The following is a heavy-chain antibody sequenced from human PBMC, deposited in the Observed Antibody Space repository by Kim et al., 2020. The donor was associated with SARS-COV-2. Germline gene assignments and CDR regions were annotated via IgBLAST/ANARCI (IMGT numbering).Heavy chain of an antibody. CDR2: IYYSGST. J-gene: IGHJ4*02. CDR3: ARERNSNLGYYFDY. CDR1: GGSISSGGYY. Sequence: SETLSLTCTVSGGSISSGGYYWSWIRQHPGKGLEWIGYIYYSGSTYYNPSLKSRVTISVDTSKNQFSLKLSSVTAADTAMYYCARERNSNLGYYFDYWGQGTLVTVSS. V-gene: IGHV4-31*03. D-gene: IGHD4-4*01.